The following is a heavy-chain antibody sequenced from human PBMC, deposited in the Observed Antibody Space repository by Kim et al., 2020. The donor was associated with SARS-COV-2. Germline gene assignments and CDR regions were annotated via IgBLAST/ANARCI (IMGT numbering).Heavy chain of an antibody. CDR3: ARGDSSGYYASDNYYGMDV. CDR2: IIPIFGTA. Sequence: SVKVSCKASGGTFSSYAISWVRQAPGQGLEWMGGIIPIFGTANYAQKFQGRVTITADESTSTAYMELSSLRSEDTAVYYCARGDSSGYYASDNYYGMDVWGQGTTVTVSS. CDR1: GGTFSSYA. D-gene: IGHD3-22*01. J-gene: IGHJ6*02. V-gene: IGHV1-69*13.